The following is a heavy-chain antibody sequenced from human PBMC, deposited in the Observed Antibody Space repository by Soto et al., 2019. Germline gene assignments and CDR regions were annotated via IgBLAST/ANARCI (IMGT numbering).Heavy chain of an antibody. CDR2: IIPIFGTA. J-gene: IGHJ6*02. Sequence: SVKVSCKSSGGTFSSYAISWVRQAPGQGREWMGGIIPIFGTANYAQKFQGRVTINAVKSTSTAHMGLSSLRSEDTALYYCARALRGYYDSSGYSLPYYYYGMDVWGQGTTVTVSS. CDR1: GGTFSSYA. CDR3: ARALRGYYDSSGYSLPYYYYGMDV. D-gene: IGHD3-22*01. V-gene: IGHV1-69*06.